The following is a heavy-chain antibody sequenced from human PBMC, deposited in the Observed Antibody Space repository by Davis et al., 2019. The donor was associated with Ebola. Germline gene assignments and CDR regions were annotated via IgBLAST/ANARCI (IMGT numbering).Heavy chain of an antibody. CDR3: AGGRYSGYDLGY. CDR1: GFTFSSYA. Sequence: GSLRLSCAASGFTFSSYAMHWVRQAPGKGLEWVAVISYDGSNKYYADSVKGRFTISRDNSKNTLLLQMNSLRAEDTAIYYCAGGRYSGYDLGYWGQGTLVTVSS. J-gene: IGHJ4*02. CDR2: ISYDGSNK. V-gene: IGHV3-30*14. D-gene: IGHD5-12*01.